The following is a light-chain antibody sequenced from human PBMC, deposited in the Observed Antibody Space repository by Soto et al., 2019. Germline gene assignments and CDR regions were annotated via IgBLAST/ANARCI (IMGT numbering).Light chain of an antibody. Sequence: DIKINESPSSLTVSAGGRVTITGPDNQSNTTWCAWYQQRPGKPPKLLIYDVSSVQSGVPSRFSGSGSGTESTLTIRSLQPDDFSSYYCHRNHYMFGQGTKVEI. CDR1: QSNTTW. J-gene: IGKJ1*01. V-gene: IGKV1-5*01. CDR2: DVS. CDR3: HRNHYM.